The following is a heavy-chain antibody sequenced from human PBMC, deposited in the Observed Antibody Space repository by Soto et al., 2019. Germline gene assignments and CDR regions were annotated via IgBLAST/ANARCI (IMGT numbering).Heavy chain of an antibody. CDR2: IIPILGIA. CDR3: ARDSPPYYDSSGYYP. CDR1: GGTFSSYT. Sequence: QVQLVQSGAEVTKPGSSVKVSCKASGGTFSSYTISWVRQAPGQGLEWMGRIIPILGIANYAQKFQGRVTITADKSTSTAYMELSSLRSEDTAVYYCARDSPPYYDSSGYYPWGQGTLATVSS. V-gene: IGHV1-69*08. J-gene: IGHJ5*02. D-gene: IGHD3-22*01.